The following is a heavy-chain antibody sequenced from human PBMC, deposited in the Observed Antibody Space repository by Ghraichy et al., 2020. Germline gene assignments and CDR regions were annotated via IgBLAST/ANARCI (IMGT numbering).Heavy chain of an antibody. D-gene: IGHD4-11*01. CDR1: DGSISGYF. J-gene: IGHJ4*02. CDR3: ARGKWEDYSNYVGYFDY. Sequence: SQTLSLTCTGTDGSISGYFWTYIRQPPGKGLEWIGYIYDSGSANYNPSLRSRVTISVDTYKKKFSLKLSSVTAADTAIYYCARGKWEDYSNYVGYFDYWGQGALIPVSP. CDR2: IYDSGSA. V-gene: IGHV4-59*01.